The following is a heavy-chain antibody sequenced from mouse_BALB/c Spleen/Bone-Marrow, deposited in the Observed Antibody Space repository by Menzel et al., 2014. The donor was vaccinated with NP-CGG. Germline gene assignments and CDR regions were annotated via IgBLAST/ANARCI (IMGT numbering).Heavy chain of an antibody. D-gene: IGHD2-1*01. J-gene: IGHJ2*01. CDR3: ARDYLYYFDY. V-gene: IGHV7-3*02. Sequence: EVHLVESGGGLVQPGGFLRLSCATSGFTFTDHYMSWVRQPPGKALEWLGFIRNKANGYTTEYSASVKGRFTISRDNFQSIVYLQMNTLRAEDSATYYCARDYLYYFDYWGQGTTLTVSS. CDR1: GFTFTDHY. CDR2: IRNKANGYTT.